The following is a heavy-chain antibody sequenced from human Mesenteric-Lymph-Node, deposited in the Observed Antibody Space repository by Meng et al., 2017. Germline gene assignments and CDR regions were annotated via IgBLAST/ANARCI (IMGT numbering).Heavy chain of an antibody. CDR3: ARTRYSNTNGLYEFGS. Sequence: GSLRLSCAVYGGSFSGYYWSWIRQPPGKGLEWIGEINHSGSTNYNPSLKSRVTISVDTSKNQFSLRLSSVTAADSAVYYCARTRYSNTNGLYEFGSWGQGALVTVSS. V-gene: IGHV4-34*01. J-gene: IGHJ4*02. D-gene: IGHD2-8*01. CDR1: GGSFSGYY. CDR2: INHSGST.